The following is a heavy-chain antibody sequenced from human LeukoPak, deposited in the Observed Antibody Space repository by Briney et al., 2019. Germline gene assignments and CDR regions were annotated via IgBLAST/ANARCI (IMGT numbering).Heavy chain of an antibody. V-gene: IGHV1-18*01. CDR2: ISAYNGNT. CDR3: AKSSGWYEPFDY. J-gene: IGHJ4*02. Sequence: GASVKVSCKASGYTFTNYGISWVRQGPGQGLGWVGWISAYNGNTNYAQKLQGRVTMTTDTSTSTAYMELRSLRSDDTAVYYCAKSSGWYEPFDYWGQGTLVTVSS. CDR1: GYTFTNYG. D-gene: IGHD6-19*01.